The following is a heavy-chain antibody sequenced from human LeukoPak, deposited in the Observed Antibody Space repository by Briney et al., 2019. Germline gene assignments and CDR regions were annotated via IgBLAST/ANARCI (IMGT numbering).Heavy chain of an antibody. CDR1: GGSISSSSYY. CDR2: IYYSGST. J-gene: IGHJ6*02. V-gene: IGHV4-39*07. Sequence: SETLSLTCTVSGGSISSSSYYWGWIRQPPGKGLEWIGSIYYSGSTYYNPSLKSRVTISVDTSKNQFSLKLSSVTAADTAVYYCARDSPVATTVTFYYYGMDVWGQGTTVTVSS. CDR3: ARDSPVATTVTFYYYGMDV. D-gene: IGHD6-13*01.